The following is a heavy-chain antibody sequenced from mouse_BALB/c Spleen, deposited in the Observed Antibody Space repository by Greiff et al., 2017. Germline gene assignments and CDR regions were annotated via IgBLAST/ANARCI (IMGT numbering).Heavy chain of an antibody. Sequence: VKLVESGPGLVQPSQSLSITCTVSGFSLTSYGVHWVRQSPGKGLEWLGVIWSGGSTDYNAAFISRLSISKDNSKSQVFFKMNSLQANDTAIYYCARKRQITTDPYAMDYWGQGTSVTVSS. D-gene: IGHD2-4*01. J-gene: IGHJ4*01. CDR1: GFSLTSYG. CDR2: IWSGGST. CDR3: ARKRQITTDPYAMDY. V-gene: IGHV2-2*02.